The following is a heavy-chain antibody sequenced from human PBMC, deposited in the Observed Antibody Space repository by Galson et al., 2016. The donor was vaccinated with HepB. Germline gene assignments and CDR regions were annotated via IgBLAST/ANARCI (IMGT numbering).Heavy chain of an antibody. D-gene: IGHD7-27*01. Sequence: SLRLSCAASGFSFSGYYMSWIRQAPGKGLEWLSYISPSSNDINYADSVRGRFTMSRDNARDSLYLQMNSLRAEDTAVYYCPRDGDSAWAYDIWGQGTMVIVSS. J-gene: IGHJ3*02. V-gene: IGHV3-11*06. CDR2: ISPSSNDI. CDR1: GFSFSGYY. CDR3: PRDGDSAWAYDI.